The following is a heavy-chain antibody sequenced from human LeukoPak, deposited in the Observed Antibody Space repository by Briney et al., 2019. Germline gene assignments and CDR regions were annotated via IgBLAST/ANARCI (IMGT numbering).Heavy chain of an antibody. J-gene: IGHJ4*02. CDR2: ISYDGSNK. Sequence: GGFLRLSCAASGFTFSSYAMHWVRQAPGKGLEWVAVISYDGSNKYYADSVKGRFTISRDNSKNTLYLQMNSLRAEDTAVYYCARDKTYYYDSSGYSSFDYWGQGTLVTVSS. D-gene: IGHD3-22*01. CDR1: GFTFSSYA. CDR3: ARDKTYYYDSSGYSSFDY. V-gene: IGHV3-30-3*01.